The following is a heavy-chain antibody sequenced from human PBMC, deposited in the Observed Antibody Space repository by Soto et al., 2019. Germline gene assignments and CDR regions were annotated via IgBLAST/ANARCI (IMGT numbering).Heavy chain of an antibody. J-gene: IGHJ3*02. Sequence: GGSLRLSCASSGFTFSSYWMSWVRQAPGKGLEWVANIKQDGSEKYYVDSVKGRFTISRDNAKNSLYLQMNSLRAEDTAVYYCAREAGPDAFDIWGQGTMVTVSS. CDR2: IKQDGSEK. CDR3: AREAGPDAFDI. CDR1: GFTFSSYW. V-gene: IGHV3-7*01. D-gene: IGHD6-13*01.